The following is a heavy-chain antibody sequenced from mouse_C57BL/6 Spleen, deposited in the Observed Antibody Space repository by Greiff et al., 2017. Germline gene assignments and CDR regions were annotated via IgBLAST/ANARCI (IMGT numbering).Heavy chain of an antibody. V-gene: IGHV1-42*01. CDR2: INPSTGGT. CDR1: GYSFTGYY. D-gene: IGHD4-1*01. CDR3: ARGGWDDAMDY. J-gene: IGHJ4*01. Sequence: EVKLVESGPELVKPGASVKISCKASGYSFTGYYMNWVKQSPEKSLEWIGEINPSTGGTTYNQKFKAKATLTVDKSSSTAYMQLKSLTSEDSAVYYCARGGWDDAMDYWGQGTSVTVSS.